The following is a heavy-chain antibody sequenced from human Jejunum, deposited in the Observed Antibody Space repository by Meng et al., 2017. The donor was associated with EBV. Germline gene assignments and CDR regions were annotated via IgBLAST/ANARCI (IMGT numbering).Heavy chain of an antibody. J-gene: IGHJ4*02. Sequence: AQPVQAGSEWREPGXLVKVSCKASAYIFTTYSMNWVRQAPGQGLEWMGYISYNTGNPSYAQGFTGRFVFSWDPSVNTAYLQISSLRAEDTAVYYCARDRRVGSYDYWGQGTLVTVSS. CDR1: AYIFTTYS. D-gene: IGHD1-26*01. CDR3: ARDRRVGSYDY. CDR2: ISYNTGNP. V-gene: IGHV7-4-1*02.